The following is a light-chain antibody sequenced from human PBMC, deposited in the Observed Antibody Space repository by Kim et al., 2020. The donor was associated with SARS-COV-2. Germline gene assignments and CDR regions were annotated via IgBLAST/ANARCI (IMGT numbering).Light chain of an antibody. V-gene: IGLV1-47*01. CDR3: AAWDDSLSGQV. CDR2: RNN. CDR1: SSNSGSNY. Sequence: GQRVRIACSGSSSNSGSNYVDWYQQLPGTAPKLLICRNNQRPSGVPDRFSGSKSGTSASLAISGLRSEDEADYYCAAWDDSLSGQVFGGGTKLTVL. J-gene: IGLJ3*02.